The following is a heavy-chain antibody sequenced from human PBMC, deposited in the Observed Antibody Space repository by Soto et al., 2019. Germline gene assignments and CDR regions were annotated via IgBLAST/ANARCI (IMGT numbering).Heavy chain of an antibody. CDR1: GVAASSNY. Sequence: PGGSLRPGCAASGVAASSNYMSWVRQAPGTGLEWVSVLYSGGSTPCADSVTGRFTISGDNSRDTRSLQQNSMRAEDTAVYYCARGYGIGGMDAWGQGTTVTVSS. J-gene: IGHJ6*01. V-gene: IGHV3-53*01. CDR2: LYSGGST. CDR3: ARGYGIGGMDA. D-gene: IGHD2-15*01.